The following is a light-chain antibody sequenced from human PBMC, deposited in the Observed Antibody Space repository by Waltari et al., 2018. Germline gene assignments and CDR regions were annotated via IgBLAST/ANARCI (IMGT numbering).Light chain of an antibody. CDR3: QSYDISLSEWV. CDR2: AHR. J-gene: IGLJ3*02. V-gene: IGLV1-40*01. CDR1: SSNIGAGYD. Sequence: QSVLTQPPSVSGAPGERVTISCTGTSSNIGAGYDVHWYQLLPGTAPKLLIHAHRRRPSGVPGRFSGFKSGTSDFLTITGLQAEDEGDYYFQSYDISLSEWVFGGGTKLTVL.